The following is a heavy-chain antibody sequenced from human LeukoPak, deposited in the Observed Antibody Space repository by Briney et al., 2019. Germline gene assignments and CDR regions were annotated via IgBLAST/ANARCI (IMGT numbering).Heavy chain of an antibody. CDR2: IYSGGST. CDR1: GFTVSSNY. V-gene: IGHV3-66*01. CDR3: ARVGTGIAAAGTRANWFDP. J-gene: IGHJ5*02. D-gene: IGHD6-13*01. Sequence: GGSLRLSCAASGFTVSSNYMSWVRQAPGEGLEWVSVIYSGGSTYYADSGKGRFTISRGNSKNTLYLQMNSLRAEDTAVYYCARVGTGIAAAGTRANWFDPWGQGTLVTVSS.